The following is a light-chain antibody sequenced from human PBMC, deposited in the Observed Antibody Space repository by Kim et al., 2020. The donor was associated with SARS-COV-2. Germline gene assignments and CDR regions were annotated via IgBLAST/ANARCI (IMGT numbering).Light chain of an antibody. CDR2: GGS. V-gene: IGKV1-33*01. CDR1: QDITHY. Sequence: PSVGDRVTITCQASQDITHYLNWYQHKPGEAPKLLIHGGSNLQTGVPSRFSASRSGTNFTLTINGLQPEDVAIYYCQQYEDDPLTFGGGTKVDIK. J-gene: IGKJ4*01. CDR3: QQYEDDPLT.